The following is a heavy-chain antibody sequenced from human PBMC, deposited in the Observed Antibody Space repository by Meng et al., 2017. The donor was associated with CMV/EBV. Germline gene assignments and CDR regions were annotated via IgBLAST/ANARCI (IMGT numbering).Heavy chain of an antibody. V-gene: IGHV1-46*01. CDR1: GYTFTSYY. Sequence: ASVKVSCKASGYTFTSYYMHWVRQAPGQGLEWMGIINPGGGSTSYAQKFQGRVTMTRDTSTSTVYMELSSLRSEDTAVYYCARVPHSSHDSSGSLGYWGQGTLVTVSS. CDR2: INPGGGST. CDR3: ARVPHSSHDSSGSLGY. D-gene: IGHD3-22*01. J-gene: IGHJ4*02.